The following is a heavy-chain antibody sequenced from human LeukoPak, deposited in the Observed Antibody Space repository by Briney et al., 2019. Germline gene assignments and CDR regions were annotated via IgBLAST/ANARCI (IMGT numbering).Heavy chain of an antibody. Sequence: PGGSLRLSCAASDFTVSRNYMNWVRQAPGKGLEWEAVISYDGSNKYYADSVKGRFTISRDNSKNTLYLQMNSLRAEDTAVYYCARIPSQYYDFWSGYWAEERFSYGMDVWGQGTTVTVSS. CDR3: ARIPSQYYDFWSGYWAEERFSYGMDV. J-gene: IGHJ6*02. CDR2: ISYDGSNK. V-gene: IGHV3-30-3*01. D-gene: IGHD3-3*01. CDR1: DFTVSRNY.